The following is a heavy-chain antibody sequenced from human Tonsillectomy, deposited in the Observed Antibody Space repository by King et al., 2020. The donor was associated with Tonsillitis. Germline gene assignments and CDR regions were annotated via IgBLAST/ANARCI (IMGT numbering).Heavy chain of an antibody. CDR2: ISGSGSNT. CDR1: GFTFSNYA. D-gene: IGHD6-19*01. CDR3: AKGGEAVAVWFDP. J-gene: IGHJ5*02. V-gene: IGHV3-23*04. Sequence: QLVQSGGGLVQPGGSLRLSCAASGFTFSNYAMSWVRQAPGKGLEWVSTISGSGSNTYYADSVKGRFTISRDNSKNTQYLQMNSLRAEDTAGYYCAKGGEAVAVWFDPWGQGTLVTVSS.